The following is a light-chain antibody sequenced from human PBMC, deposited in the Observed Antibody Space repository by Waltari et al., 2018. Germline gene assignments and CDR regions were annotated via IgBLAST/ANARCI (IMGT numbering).Light chain of an antibody. V-gene: IGKV3-11*01. CDR3: QHRDNWLFT. J-gene: IGKJ3*01. Sequence: EIVLTQAPATLSFSPGDRATLSCRASQSIQTFLAWYQQKLGQAPRLLIYNSSLRASGVPVRFSGSGSGTDFTLTISHLEPEDFAFYFCQHRDNWLFTFGPGTKVEIK. CDR2: NSS. CDR1: QSIQTF.